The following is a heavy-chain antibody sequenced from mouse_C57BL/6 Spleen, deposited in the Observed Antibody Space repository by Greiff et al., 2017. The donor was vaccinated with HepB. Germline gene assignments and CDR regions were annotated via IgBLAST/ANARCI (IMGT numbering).Heavy chain of an antibody. J-gene: IGHJ4*01. V-gene: IGHV14-1*01. Sequence: VQLQQSGAELVRPGASVKFSCTASGFTFKDYYMHWVNQRPEQGLEWIGRIDPEAGDTEYASKVQGKATMTADTSSSTAYLQLSSLTSEDTAVYYCARRVYGSSARDMDYWGKGTSVTVSS. CDR3: ARRVYGSSARDMDY. CDR1: GFTFKDYY. D-gene: IGHD1-1*01. CDR2: IDPEAGDT.